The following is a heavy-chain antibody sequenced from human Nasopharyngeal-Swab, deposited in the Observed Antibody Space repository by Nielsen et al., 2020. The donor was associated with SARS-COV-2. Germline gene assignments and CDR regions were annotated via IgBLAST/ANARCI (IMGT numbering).Heavy chain of an antibody. Sequence: GESLKISCAASGFTFSSYAMSWVRQAPGKGLEWISSISGSGGSTYYADSVKGRSVKGRFTISRDNAKNSLYLQMNSLRAEDTAIYFCARAVAGATDYWGQGTLVTVSS. V-gene: IGHV3-23*01. CDR1: GFTFSSYA. CDR3: ARAVAGATDY. J-gene: IGHJ4*02. CDR2: ISGSGGST. D-gene: IGHD1-26*01.